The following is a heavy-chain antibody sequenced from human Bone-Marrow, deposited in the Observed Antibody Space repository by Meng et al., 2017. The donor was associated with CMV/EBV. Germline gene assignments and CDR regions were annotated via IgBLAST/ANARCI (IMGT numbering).Heavy chain of an antibody. J-gene: IGHJ5*02. D-gene: IGHD6-6*01. CDR2: IIPILGIA. CDR3: ARDLPGRGIAALYNWFDP. CDR1: GYTFSAHY. V-gene: IGHV1-69*04. Sequence: SVKVSCKASGYTFSAHYMNWVRQAPGQGPEWMGRIIPILGIANYAQKFQGRVTITADKSTSTAYMELSSLRSEDTAVYYCARDLPGRGIAALYNWFDPWGQGTLVTVSS.